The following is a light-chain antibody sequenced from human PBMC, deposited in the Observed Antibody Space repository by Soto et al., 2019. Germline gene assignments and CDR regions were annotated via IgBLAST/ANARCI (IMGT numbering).Light chain of an antibody. CDR2: GVS. V-gene: IGKV3-15*01. CDR3: QQYETWPRT. CDR1: QNVHIN. J-gene: IGKJ2*01. Sequence: TVMTQSPATLSVSPGDTATLPCRSSQNVHINLAWYQQKPGQAPTLLIYGVSARAPGVPARFSGTGSGTEFTLTIRNLQSEDFGIYYCQQYETWPRTFGQGTK.